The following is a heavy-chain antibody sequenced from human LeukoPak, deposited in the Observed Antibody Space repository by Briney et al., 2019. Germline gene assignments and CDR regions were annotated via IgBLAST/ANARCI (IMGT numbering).Heavy chain of an antibody. V-gene: IGHV4-59*01. D-gene: IGHD6-13*01. CDR2: IYYSGST. Sequence: SETLSLTCTVSGGSISSYYWSWIRQPPGKGLEWIGYIYYSGSTNYNPSLKSRVTISVDTSKNQFSLKLSSVTAADTAVYYCARGIGSSGWSDYWGQGTLVTVSS. CDR3: ARGIGSSGWSDY. CDR1: GGSISSYY. J-gene: IGHJ4*02.